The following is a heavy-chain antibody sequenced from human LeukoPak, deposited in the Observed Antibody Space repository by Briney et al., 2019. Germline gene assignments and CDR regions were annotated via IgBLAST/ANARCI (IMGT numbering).Heavy chain of an antibody. D-gene: IGHD6-13*01. CDR1: VGSISSYY. CDR3: ASSGAVPPWYPAY. CDR2: IYYSGST. Sequence: PSEXLSLTCSVSVGSISSYYWSWIRQPPGKGLEWIGYIYYSGSTNYNPSLTSRVTISVEKSKNQFSLKLSSVTAADTAVYYCASSGAVPPWYPAYWGQGTLVTVSS. J-gene: IGHJ4*02. V-gene: IGHV4-59*01.